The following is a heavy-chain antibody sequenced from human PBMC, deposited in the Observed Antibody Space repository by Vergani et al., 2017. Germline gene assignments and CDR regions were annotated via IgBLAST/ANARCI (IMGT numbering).Heavy chain of an antibody. CDR2: IYTSGST. CDR1: GGSISSGSYY. D-gene: IGHD2-15*01. J-gene: IGHJ4*02. V-gene: IGHV4-61*02. Sequence: QVQLQESGPGLVKPSQTLSLTCTVPGGSISSGSYYWSWLRQPAGKGLGWIGRIYTSGSTNYKPSLKRRVTIPVDTSKNQFSLKLSSVTAADAAVYTCARESRGMGAAYVRFDYWGQGTLVTVSS. CDR3: ARESRGMGAAYVRFDY.